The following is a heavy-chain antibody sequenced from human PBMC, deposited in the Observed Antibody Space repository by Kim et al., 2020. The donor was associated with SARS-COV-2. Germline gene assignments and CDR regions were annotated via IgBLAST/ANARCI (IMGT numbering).Heavy chain of an antibody. CDR2: IWYDGSNK. J-gene: IGHJ4*02. D-gene: IGHD4-17*01. CDR3: VSLTVTADF. V-gene: IGHV3-33*01. CDR1: GFTFSSYG. Sequence: GGSLRLSCAASGFTFSSYGMHWVRQAPGKGLEWVADIWYDGSNKYYADSVKGRFTISRDNSKNTLYLQMNTLRAEDTAVYYCVSLTVTADFWGQGTLVTVSS.